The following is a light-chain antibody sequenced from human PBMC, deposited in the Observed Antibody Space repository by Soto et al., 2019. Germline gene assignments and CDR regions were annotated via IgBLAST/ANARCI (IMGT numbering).Light chain of an antibody. CDR2: KIS. Sequence: DIVMTQTPVSSLVTLGQPASISCRASQNLVHSDGNTYLSWLHQRPGQPPRLLLYKISNRFSGVPDRFSGSGAGTDFTLKISRVEPEDVGMYYCVQATLFPQTFGPGTRLEIK. J-gene: IGKJ5*01. CDR1: QNLVHSDGNTY. CDR3: VQATLFPQT. V-gene: IGKV2-24*01.